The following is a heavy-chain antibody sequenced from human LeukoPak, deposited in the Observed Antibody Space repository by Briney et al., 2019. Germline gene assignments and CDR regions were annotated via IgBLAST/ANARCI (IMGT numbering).Heavy chain of an antibody. D-gene: IGHD5-18*01. V-gene: IGHV4-59*11. CDR2: IYYSGST. J-gene: IGHJ5*02. CDR3: ARESDTAMVGGNWFDP. CDR1: GGSISSHY. Sequence: SETLSLTCTVSGGSISSHYWSWIRQPPGKGLEWIGYIYYSGSTNYNPSLKSRVTISVDTSKNQFSLKLSSVTAADTAVYYCARESDTAMVGGNWFDPWGRGTLVTVSS.